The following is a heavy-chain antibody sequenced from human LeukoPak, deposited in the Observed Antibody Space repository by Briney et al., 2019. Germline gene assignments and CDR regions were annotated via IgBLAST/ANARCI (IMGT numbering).Heavy chain of an antibody. J-gene: IGHJ5*02. D-gene: IGHD1-26*01. CDR2: MNPNSGNT. CDR3: ARGLAGSWFDP. V-gene: IGHV1-8*03. Sequence: ASVKVSCKASGGTFSSYAISWVRQAPGQGLEWMGWMNPNSGNTGYAQKFQGRVTITRNTSISTAYMELSSLRSEDTAVYYCARGLAGSWFDPWGQGTLVTVSS. CDR1: GGTFSSYA.